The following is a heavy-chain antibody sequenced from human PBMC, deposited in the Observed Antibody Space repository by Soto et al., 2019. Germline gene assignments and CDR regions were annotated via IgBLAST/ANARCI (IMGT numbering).Heavy chain of an antibody. CDR1: GFTFRNYW. Sequence: EVRLVESGGGLVQPGGSLRLSCAASGFTFRNYWLHWVRQVPGRGPVWVSGINNDGSGTFYADSVKGRFTISRDNAKTTLYLHRIGLGAEDPPVYYCGSLFEFWGQGTLVTVPS. V-gene: IGHV3-74*01. CDR3: GSLFEF. J-gene: IGHJ4*02. CDR2: INNDGSGT.